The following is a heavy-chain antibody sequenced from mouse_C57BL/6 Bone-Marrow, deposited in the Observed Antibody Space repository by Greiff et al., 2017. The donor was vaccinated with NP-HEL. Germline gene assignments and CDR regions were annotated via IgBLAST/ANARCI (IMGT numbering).Heavy chain of an antibody. V-gene: IGHV1-15*01. D-gene: IGHD2-12*01. CDR2: IDPETGGT. CDR3: TRRDYIAMDY. Sequence: QVQLQQSGAELVRPGASVTLSCKASGYTFTDYEMHWVKQTPVHGLEWIGAIDPETGGTAYNQKFKGKAILTADKSSSTAYMELRSLTSEDSAVYYCTRRDYIAMDYWGQGTSVTVSS. J-gene: IGHJ4*01. CDR1: GYTFTDYE.